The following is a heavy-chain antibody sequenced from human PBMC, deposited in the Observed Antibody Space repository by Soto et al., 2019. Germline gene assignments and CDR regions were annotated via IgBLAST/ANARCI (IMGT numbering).Heavy chain of an antibody. CDR2: ISGSGGSP. Sequence: GGSLRLSCAASGFTFSSYAMSWVRQAPGRGLEWVSGISGSGGSPYDADSVKGRFTISRDNSKSTLYLQMNSLRAEDTAVYYCAKAYFVWSSEQPYYFDYWGQGTLVTVSS. CDR1: GFTFSSYA. CDR3: AKAYFVWSSEQPYYFDY. D-gene: IGHD3-16*01. J-gene: IGHJ4*02. V-gene: IGHV3-23*01.